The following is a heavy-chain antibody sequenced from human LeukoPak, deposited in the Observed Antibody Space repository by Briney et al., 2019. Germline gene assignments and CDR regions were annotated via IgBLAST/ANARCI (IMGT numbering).Heavy chain of an antibody. V-gene: IGHV3-23*01. D-gene: IGHD3-10*01. CDR3: VLLWFGTPFDP. CDR2: ISGSGGST. CDR1: GFTFSIYA. Sequence: GGSLRLSCAASGFTFSIYAMSWVRQAPGKGLEGVSAISGSGGSTYYADSVKGRFTISRDNSKNTLYLQMNSLRAEDTAVYYCVLLWFGTPFDPWGQGTLVTVSS. J-gene: IGHJ5*02.